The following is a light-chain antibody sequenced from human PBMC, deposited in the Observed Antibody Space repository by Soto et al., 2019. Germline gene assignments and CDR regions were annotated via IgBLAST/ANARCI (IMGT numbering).Light chain of an antibody. V-gene: IGKV3-20*01. J-gene: IGKJ4*01. CDR2: GAS. CDR1: PSVSSSY. CDR3: QQYGSLPPGLT. Sequence: EILVTQSPGTLSSSPGERDTLACRASPSVSSSYLAWYQQKPGQAPRLLLYGASSRATGIPDRFSGSGSEADFPLTISTLDPDDFAVYYFQQYGSLPPGLTFGVGTKGESK.